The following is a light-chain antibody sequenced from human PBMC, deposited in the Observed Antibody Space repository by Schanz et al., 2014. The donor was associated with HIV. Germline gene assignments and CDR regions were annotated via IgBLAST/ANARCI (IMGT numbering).Light chain of an antibody. CDR1: QGISNL. Sequence: DIQMTQSPSSLSASLGDSVTITCRASQGISNLLAWYQQKPGKVPKVLIYAASSLQSGVPSRFSGSGSGTDFTLTISSLQPEDFATYYCQQSYITPRTFGQGTKLEIK. CDR3: QQSYITPRT. J-gene: IGKJ2*01. V-gene: IGKV1-39*01. CDR2: AAS.